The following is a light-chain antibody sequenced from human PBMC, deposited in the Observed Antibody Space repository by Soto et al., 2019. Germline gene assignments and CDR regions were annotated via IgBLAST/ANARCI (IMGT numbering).Light chain of an antibody. CDR3: QQYGSSPLS. J-gene: IGKJ4*01. CDR1: QSVSSSY. CDR2: GAS. V-gene: IGKV3-20*01. Sequence: EIVLTQSPGTLSLPPGERATLSCRASQSVSSSYLAWYQQKPGQAPRLLIYGASSSATGIPDRFSGSGSGTDFTLTISRLEPEDFAVYYCQQYGSSPLSVGGGTKVEIK.